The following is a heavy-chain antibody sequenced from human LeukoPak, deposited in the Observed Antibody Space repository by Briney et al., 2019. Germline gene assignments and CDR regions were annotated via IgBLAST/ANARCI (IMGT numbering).Heavy chain of an antibody. CDR2: ISSSSSYI. J-gene: IGHJ4*02. Sequence: GGSLRLSCAASGFTFSTYTMKWVRQAPGKGLQWVSSISSSSSYIYYADSVKGRFTISRDNAKNSLYLQMNSLRAEDTAVYYCARDWAVADPGYWGQGTLVTVSS. CDR1: GFTFSTYT. D-gene: IGHD6-19*01. V-gene: IGHV3-21*01. CDR3: ARDWAVADPGY.